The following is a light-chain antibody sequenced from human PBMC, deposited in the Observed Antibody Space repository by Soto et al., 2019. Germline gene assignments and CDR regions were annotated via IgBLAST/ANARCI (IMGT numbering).Light chain of an antibody. CDR1: QSVRNNY. Sequence: EIVLTQSPGTLSLSPGERATLSCSASQSVRNNYLAWSQQNPGQSPRLLIYGASNRATGSPDRFSGSGSGTDFTLTISRLQPEDFAVYYCQQYGTSGTFGQGTKVDNK. V-gene: IGKV3-20*01. J-gene: IGKJ1*01. CDR2: GAS. CDR3: QQYGTSGT.